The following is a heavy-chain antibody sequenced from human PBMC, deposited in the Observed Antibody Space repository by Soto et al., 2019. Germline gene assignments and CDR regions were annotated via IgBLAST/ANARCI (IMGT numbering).Heavy chain of an antibody. CDR2: IIPILGIA. CDR3: ASLPTRGHGDYGP. V-gene: IGHV1-69*02. J-gene: IGHJ5*02. CDR1: GGTFSSYT. D-gene: IGHD4-17*01. Sequence: GASVKVSCKASGGTFSSYTISWVRQAPGQGLEWMGRIIPILGIANYAQKFQGRVTITADKSTSTAYMELSSLRSEDTAVYYCASLPTRGHGDYGPWGQGTLVTVSS.